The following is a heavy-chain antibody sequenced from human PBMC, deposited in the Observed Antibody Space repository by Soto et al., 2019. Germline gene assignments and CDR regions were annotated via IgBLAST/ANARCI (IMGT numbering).Heavy chain of an antibody. CDR1: GFTFSSYA. CDR2: ISGSGGRT. V-gene: IGHV3-23*01. J-gene: IGHJ4*02. D-gene: IGHD5-18*01. Sequence: PGGSLRLSCAASGFTFSSYAMSWVRQAPGKGLEWVSAISGSGGRTYYADSVKGRFTISRDNSKNTLYLQMNSLRAEDTAVYYCSVDRAMAATPQPDYWGQGTLVTVSS. CDR3: SVDRAMAATPQPDY.